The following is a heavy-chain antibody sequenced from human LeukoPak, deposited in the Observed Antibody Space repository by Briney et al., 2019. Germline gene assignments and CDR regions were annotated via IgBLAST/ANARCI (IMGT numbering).Heavy chain of an antibody. V-gene: IGHV3-23*01. CDR3: ASTPLFYSSSWYYFDY. D-gene: IGHD6-13*01. CDR2: ISGSGGST. J-gene: IGHJ4*02. CDR1: GFTFSNYA. Sequence: GGSLRLSCAASGFTFSNYAMSWVRQAPGKGLEWVSAISGSGGSTYYADSVKGRFTISRDNSKNTLYLQMNSLRAEDTAVYYCASTPLFYSSSWYYFDYWGQGTLVTVSS.